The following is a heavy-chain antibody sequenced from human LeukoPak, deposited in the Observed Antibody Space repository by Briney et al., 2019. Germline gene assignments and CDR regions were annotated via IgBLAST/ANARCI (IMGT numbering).Heavy chain of an antibody. D-gene: IGHD6-13*01. V-gene: IGHV3-21*01. Sequence: GGSLGLSCAASGFTFSSYNMNWVRQAPGKGLEWVSSTTSSSSYIYYADSVKGRFTISRDNAKNSLYLQMNSLRAEDTALYYCARDGPRSVSSSSYFDYWGQGTLVTVSS. CDR1: GFTFSSYN. CDR3: ARDGPRSVSSSSYFDY. CDR2: TTSSSSYI. J-gene: IGHJ4*02.